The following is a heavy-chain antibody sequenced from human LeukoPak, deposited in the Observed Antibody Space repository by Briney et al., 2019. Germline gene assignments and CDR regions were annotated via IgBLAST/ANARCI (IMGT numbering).Heavy chain of an antibody. V-gene: IGHV1-8*01. CDR1: GYTFTSYD. CDR3: ARDKLGPNRNYYYYGMDV. CDR2: MNPNSGNT. D-gene: IGHD7-27*01. J-gene: IGHJ6*02. Sequence: ASVKVSCKASGYTFTSYDINWVRQATGQGLEWMGWMNPNSGNTGYAQKFQGRVTMTRNTSISTAYMKLSSLRSEDTAVYYCARDKLGPNRNYYYYGMDVWGQGTTVTVSS.